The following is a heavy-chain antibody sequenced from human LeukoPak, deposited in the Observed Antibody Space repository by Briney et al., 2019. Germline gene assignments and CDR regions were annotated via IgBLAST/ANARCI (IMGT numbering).Heavy chain of an antibody. D-gene: IGHD6-13*01. Sequence: SETLSLTCTVSGDSISSWYWSWIRQPPGKGLEWIGYIYYSGTTYYNPSLKSRVSISFDTSKNQFSLKLSSVTAADTAVYYCAREGIAAAGTLDYWGQGTLVTVSS. CDR3: AREGIAAAGTLDY. V-gene: IGHV4-59*01. CDR1: GDSISSWY. CDR2: IYYSGTT. J-gene: IGHJ4*02.